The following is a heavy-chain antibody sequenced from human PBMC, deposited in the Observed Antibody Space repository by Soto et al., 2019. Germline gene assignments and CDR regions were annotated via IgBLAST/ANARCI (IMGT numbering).Heavy chain of an antibody. D-gene: IGHD1-7*01. CDR2: VYYSGST. V-gene: IGHV4-31*03. CDR1: GGSISSGGYY. CDR3: ARELGTTFGYFQH. Sequence: SATLSITCTVSGGSISSGGYYWSWIRQHPGKGLEWIGYVYYSGSTYYNPSLKSRVTISVDTSKNQFSLKLSSVTAADTAVYYCARELGTTFGYFQHWGQGTLVTVSS. J-gene: IGHJ1*01.